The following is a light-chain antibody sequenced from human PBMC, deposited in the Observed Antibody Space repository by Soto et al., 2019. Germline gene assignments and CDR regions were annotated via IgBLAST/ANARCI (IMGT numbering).Light chain of an antibody. CDR1: QSVSNNY. V-gene: IGKV3-20*01. CDR2: GSS. J-gene: IGKJ2*01. Sequence: EVGLTQSPGTLSLSPGERATLSCRASQSVSNNYFAWYQQKPGQAPRLLIFGSSDRATGIPDRFSGSGSGTDSTLTISRLAPEDFAVYSCPPYGSSPPYTFGQGTKLEIK. CDR3: PPYGSSPPYT.